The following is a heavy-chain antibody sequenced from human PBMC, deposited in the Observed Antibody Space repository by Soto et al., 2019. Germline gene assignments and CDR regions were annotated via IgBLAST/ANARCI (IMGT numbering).Heavy chain of an antibody. CDR1: GFSFGGYN. D-gene: IGHD3-16*01. CDR3: ARDPTHGVTIGGLDS. V-gene: IGHV3-48*02. CDR2: ITSGLTT. Sequence: EVQLVESGGGLVQPGGSLRLSCAASGFSFGGYNMNWVRQAPGKGLEWVSHITSGLTTHYADFVQGRFTISRDNAKNSLYLEMNDLRDEDTAVYYCARDPTHGVTIGGLDSWCQGTLVTVSS. J-gene: IGHJ4*02.